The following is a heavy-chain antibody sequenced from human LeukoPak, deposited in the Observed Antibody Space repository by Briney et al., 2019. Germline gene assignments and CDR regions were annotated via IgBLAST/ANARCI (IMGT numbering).Heavy chain of an antibody. CDR1: GGSISRYY. D-gene: IGHD3-10*01. CDR2: ISYTGST. J-gene: IGHJ4*02. V-gene: IGHV4-59*01. Sequence: SETLSLTCTVSGGSISRYYWSWIRQPPGKGLEWIGYISYTGSTTYNSSLKSRVTISLDTSQNQFSLKLTSVTAADTAVYYCAREGDITMIRAVGFFDSWGQGTLVTVSS. CDR3: AREGDITMIRAVGFFDS.